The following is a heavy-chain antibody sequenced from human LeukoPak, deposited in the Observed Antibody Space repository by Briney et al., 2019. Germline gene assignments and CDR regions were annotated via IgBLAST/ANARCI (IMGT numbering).Heavy chain of an antibody. CDR1: GGSISSSSYY. J-gene: IGHJ3*02. CDR3: AITPAGSLVSAAFDI. V-gene: IGHV4-39*01. Sequence: PSETLSLTCTVSGGSISSSSYYWGWIRQPPGKGLEWIGSIYYSGSTYYNPSLKSRVTISVDTSKNQFSLKLSSVTAADTAVYYCAITPAGSLVSAAFDIWGQGTMVTVSS. D-gene: IGHD3-10*01. CDR2: IYYSGST.